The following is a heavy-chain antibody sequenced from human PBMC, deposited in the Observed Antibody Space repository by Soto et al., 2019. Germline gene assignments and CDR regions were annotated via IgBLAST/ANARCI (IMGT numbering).Heavy chain of an antibody. Sequence: QVQLVQSGAEVKKPGAPVKVSCKASGYTFTSYDINWVRQATGQGLEWMGWTNPNSGNTGYAQKFQGRVTMTRNTSISTAYMELSSLRSEDTAVYYCARTGLRFLEWTRTVRPPNWFDPWGQGTLVTVSS. CDR3: ARTGLRFLEWTRTVRPPNWFDP. CDR2: TNPNSGNT. V-gene: IGHV1-8*01. D-gene: IGHD3-3*01. CDR1: GYTFTSYD. J-gene: IGHJ5*02.